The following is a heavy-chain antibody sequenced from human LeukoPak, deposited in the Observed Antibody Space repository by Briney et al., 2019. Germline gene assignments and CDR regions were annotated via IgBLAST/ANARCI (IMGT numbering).Heavy chain of an antibody. CDR1: GLTFSGSA. J-gene: IGHJ4*02. Sequence: GGSLRLSCAASGLTFSGSAMHWVRRASGKGLEWVGRIRSKVNSYATAYAASVKGRFTISRDDSKNTAYLQMNSLKTEDTAVYYCTSMNTYYDFWSGYYSFDYWGQGTLVTVSS. V-gene: IGHV3-73*01. CDR3: TSMNTYYDFWSGYYSFDY. CDR2: IRSKVNSYAT. D-gene: IGHD3-3*01.